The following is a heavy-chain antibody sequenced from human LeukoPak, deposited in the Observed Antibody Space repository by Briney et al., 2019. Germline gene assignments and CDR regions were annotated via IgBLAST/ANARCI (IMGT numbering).Heavy chain of an antibody. CDR2: IRYDGTDK. Sequence: GGSLRLSCAASGFTFSNHGMHWVRQAPGKGLEWVAFIRYDGTDKYYADSVKGRFTISRDNSENAVSLQLNSLRVEDTAVYYCGKGLAYTYPYSGNMDVWGKGTTVTISS. V-gene: IGHV3-30*02. J-gene: IGHJ6*03. CDR3: GKGLAYTYPYSGNMDV. CDR1: GFTFSNHG. D-gene: IGHD5-18*01.